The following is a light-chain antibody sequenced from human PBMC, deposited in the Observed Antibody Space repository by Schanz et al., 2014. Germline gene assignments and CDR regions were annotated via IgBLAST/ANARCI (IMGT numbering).Light chain of an antibody. CDR2: GAS. Sequence: EMVLTQSPATLSVSPGERATLSCRASQSVSSNLAWYQQKPGQAPRLLIYGASRRATGIPDRFSGSGSGTDFTLTISRLEPEDFAVYYCQQYSKSPLTFGGGTKVEI. CDR3: QQYSKSPLT. V-gene: IGKV3-20*01. J-gene: IGKJ4*01. CDR1: QSVSSN.